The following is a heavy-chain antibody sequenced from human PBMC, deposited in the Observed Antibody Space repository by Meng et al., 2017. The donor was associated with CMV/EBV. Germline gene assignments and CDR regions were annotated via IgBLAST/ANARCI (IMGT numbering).Heavy chain of an antibody. Sequence: GGSLRLSCAASGFTFRNHWMSWVRQVPGKGLEWVANIKQDGSEKYYLDSVKGRFTISRDNAKDSLFLQMNSLRAEDTAVYYCVRDWDHPTDRLDYWGQGTLVTVSS. CDR1: GFTFRNHW. CDR2: IKQDGSEK. J-gene: IGHJ4*02. V-gene: IGHV3-7*01. D-gene: IGHD1-26*01. CDR3: VRDWDHPTDRLDY.